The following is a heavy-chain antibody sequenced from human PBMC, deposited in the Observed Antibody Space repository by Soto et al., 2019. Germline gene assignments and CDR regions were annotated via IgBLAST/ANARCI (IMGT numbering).Heavy chain of an antibody. V-gene: IGHV1-46*01. D-gene: IGHD1-7*01. CDR2: INPSGGST. Sequence: ASVKVSCKASGYTFTSYYMHWVRQAPGQGLEWMGIINPSGGSTIYAQKFQGRVTMTEDTSTDTAYMELSSLRSEDTAVYYCATDVQTGTSKNFDYWGQGTLVTVSS. CDR3: ATDVQTGTSKNFDY. J-gene: IGHJ4*02. CDR1: GYTFTSYY.